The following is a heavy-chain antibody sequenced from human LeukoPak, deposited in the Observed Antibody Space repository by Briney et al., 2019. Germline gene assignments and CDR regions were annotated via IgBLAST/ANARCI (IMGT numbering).Heavy chain of an antibody. CDR2: INHSGST. V-gene: IGHV4-34*01. CDR3: ATAKYDFWSGYFHPPSFDY. Sequence: XSXXXXXPGXGLEWIGXINHSGSTNDNPSLKSRVTISVDTSKTQFSLKLSSVTAADTAVYYCATAKYDFWSGYFHPPSFDYWGQGTLVTVSS. D-gene: IGHD3-3*01. J-gene: IGHJ4*02.